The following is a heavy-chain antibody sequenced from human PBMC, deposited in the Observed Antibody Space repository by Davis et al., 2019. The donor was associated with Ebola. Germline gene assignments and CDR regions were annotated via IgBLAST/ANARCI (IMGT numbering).Heavy chain of an antibody. V-gene: IGHV1-18*01. D-gene: IGHD3-3*01. J-gene: IGHJ5*02. CDR3: ARGPPYDFWSGYYAVTWFDP. CDR1: GYTFTSYG. CDR2: ISAYNGNT. Sequence: ASVKVSCKASGYTFTSYGISWVRQAPGQGLEWMGWISAYNGNTNYAQKLQGRVTMTTDTSTSTAYMELRSLRSDDTAVYYCARGPPYDFWSGYYAVTWFDPWGQGTLVTVSS.